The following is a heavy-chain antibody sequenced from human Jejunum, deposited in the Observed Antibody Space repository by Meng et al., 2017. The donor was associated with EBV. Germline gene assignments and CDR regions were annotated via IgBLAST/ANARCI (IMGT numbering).Heavy chain of an antibody. CDR3: ARDPMYSGGNSGAFDY. CDR2: ISSSGGAM. CDR1: GFSFSDYW. V-gene: IGHV3-11*01. J-gene: IGHJ4*02. D-gene: IGHD4-23*01. Sequence: LVGVGEGLVKPGVSLGLSCAASGFSFSDYWMTWIRQTPEQGLEWVAYISSSGGAMYYADSVKGRFTISRDNAERSLYLQMNSLRADDTAVYYCARDPMYSGGNSGAFDYWGQGTLVTVSS.